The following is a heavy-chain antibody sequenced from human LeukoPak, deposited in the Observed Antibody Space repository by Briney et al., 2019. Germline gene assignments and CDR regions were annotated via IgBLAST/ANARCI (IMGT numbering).Heavy chain of an antibody. Sequence: PGGSLRLSCAASGFTFSSYEMNWVRQAPGKGPQWVSYISSSGDTIYYADSVKGRFTISRDNAKNSLYLQMNSLISEDTAVYYCATQLFGYTTGWGQGTLVTVSS. V-gene: IGHV3-48*03. J-gene: IGHJ4*02. CDR2: ISSSGDTI. CDR3: ATQLFGYTTG. D-gene: IGHD2-2*02. CDR1: GFTFSSYE.